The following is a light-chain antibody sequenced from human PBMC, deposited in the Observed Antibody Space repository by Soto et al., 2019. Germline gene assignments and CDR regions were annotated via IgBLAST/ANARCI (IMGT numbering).Light chain of an antibody. CDR2: ADN. Sequence: QAVVTQPPSVSGAPGQRITISCTGGSSNIGAGYDVHWYQHLPGVAPKLLVYADNNRPSGVPDRFSASKSGTSASLAITGLQAEDEAEYYCQSYDSTLSVVVFGGGTKLTVL. V-gene: IGLV1-40*01. CDR3: QSYDSTLSVVV. J-gene: IGLJ2*01. CDR1: SSNIGAGYD.